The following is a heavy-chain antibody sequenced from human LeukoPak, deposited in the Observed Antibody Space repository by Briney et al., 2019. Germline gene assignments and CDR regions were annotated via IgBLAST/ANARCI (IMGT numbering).Heavy chain of an antibody. V-gene: IGHV4-39*07. D-gene: IGHD6-13*01. CDR2: IYYSGST. J-gene: IGHJ5*02. CDR3: ARDSSSWYNWFDP. CDR1: GGSISSSSYY. Sequence: SQTLSLTCTVSGGSISSSSYYWGWIRQPPGKGLEWIGSIYYSGSTIYNPSLKSRVTISVDTSKNQFSLKLSSVTAADTAVYYCARDSSSWYNWFDPWGQGTLVTVSS.